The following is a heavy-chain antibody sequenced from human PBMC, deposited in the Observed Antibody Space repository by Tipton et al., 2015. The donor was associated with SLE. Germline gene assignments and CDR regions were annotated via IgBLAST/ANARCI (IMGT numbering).Heavy chain of an antibody. CDR1: GASVNSGGYY. D-gene: IGHD2-8*02. V-gene: IGHV4-31*03. CDR2: IYDSGST. Sequence: PGLVKPSETLSLTCTVSGASVNSGGYYWSWIRHQSGKGLEWLGYIYDSGSTYYSPSLKSRLIISADTSKNQFSLKVNSVTAADTAVYYCARDRGPGASAGAIPYNWFDPWGQGILVTVSS. CDR3: ARDRGPGASAGAIPYNWFDP. J-gene: IGHJ5*02.